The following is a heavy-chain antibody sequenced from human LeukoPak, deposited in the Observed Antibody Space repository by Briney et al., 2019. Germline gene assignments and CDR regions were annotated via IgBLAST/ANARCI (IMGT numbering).Heavy chain of an antibody. D-gene: IGHD3-22*01. CDR1: GGSISSHY. CDR2: IYYSGST. V-gene: IGHV4-59*11. CDR3: ARSHYYDDDLPGAMFDP. J-gene: IGHJ5*02. Sequence: SETLSLTCTVSGGSISSHYWSWIRQPPGKGLEWIGYIYYSGSTNYNPSLKSRVTISVDTSKNQFSLKLSSVTAADTAVYYCARSHYYDDDLPGAMFDPWGQGTLVTVSS.